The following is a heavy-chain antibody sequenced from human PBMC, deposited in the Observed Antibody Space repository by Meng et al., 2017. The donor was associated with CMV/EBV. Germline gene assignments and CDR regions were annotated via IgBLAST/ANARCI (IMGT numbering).Heavy chain of an antibody. CDR3: AKDGHPSGYSSSWYVVENWFDP. CDR1: GFTFSSYE. Sequence: LSLTCAASGFTFSSYEMNWVRQAPGKGLEWVSYISSSGSTIYYADSVKGRFTISRDNAKKTLYLQMSSLRAEDTALYYCAKDGHPSGYSSSWYVVENWFDPWGQGTLVTVSS. V-gene: IGHV3-48*03. J-gene: IGHJ5*02. CDR2: ISSSGSTI. D-gene: IGHD6-13*01.